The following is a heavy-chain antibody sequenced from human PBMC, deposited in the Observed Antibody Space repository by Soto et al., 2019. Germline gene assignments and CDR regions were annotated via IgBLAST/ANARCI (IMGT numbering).Heavy chain of an antibody. J-gene: IGHJ4*02. CDR3: ARGPGYYFDY. V-gene: IGHV3-64*01. Sequence: PGGSLRLSCAASGFTFSSYAMHWVRQAPGKVLDYFSVIIINGGSTYYANFLKGSFTFSRDISKNTLYFQLGSLRAEDMAVYYCARGPGYYFDYWGQGTLVTVS. CDR2: IIINGGST. CDR1: GFTFSSYA.